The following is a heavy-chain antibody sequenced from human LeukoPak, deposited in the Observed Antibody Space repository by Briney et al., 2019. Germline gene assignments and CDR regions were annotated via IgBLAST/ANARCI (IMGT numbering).Heavy chain of an antibody. CDR1: GGSFSGYY. CDR3: ARSPYTAMVTVNWFDP. D-gene: IGHD5-18*01. Sequence: SETLSLTCAVYGGSFSGYYWSWIRQPPGKGLEWIGEINHSGSTNYNPSLKGRVTISVDTSKNQFSLKLSSVTAADTAVYYCARSPYTAMVTVNWFDPWGQGTLVTVSS. CDR2: INHSGST. V-gene: IGHV4-34*01. J-gene: IGHJ5*02.